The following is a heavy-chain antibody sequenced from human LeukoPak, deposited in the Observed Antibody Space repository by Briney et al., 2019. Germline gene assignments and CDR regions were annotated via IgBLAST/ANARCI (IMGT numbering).Heavy chain of an antibody. Sequence: PSETLSLTCNVSGGSTSSSHYYWGWIRQPPGKGLEWIGNIYYSGSTYYNPSLKSRVTISVDTSKNQFSLKLSSVTAADTAVYYCARSIAAAGMGSSDYWGQGTLVTVSS. D-gene: IGHD6-13*01. CDR2: IYYSGST. CDR1: GGSTSSSHYY. CDR3: ARSIAAAGMGSSDY. V-gene: IGHV4-39*07. J-gene: IGHJ4*02.